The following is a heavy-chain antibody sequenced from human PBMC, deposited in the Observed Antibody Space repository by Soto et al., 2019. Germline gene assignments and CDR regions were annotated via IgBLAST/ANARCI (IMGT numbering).Heavy chain of an antibody. J-gene: IGHJ4*02. D-gene: IGHD6-13*01. CDR1: GGSISSGGYY. V-gene: IGHV4-31*03. CDR3: ARRDGIAAAGVDY. CDR2: IYYSGST. Sequence: QVQLQESGPGLVKPSQTLSLTCTVSGGSISSGGYYWSWIRQHPGKGLEWIGYIYYSGSTYYNPSLKSRVTTSVDTSKNQFSLKLSSVTAADTAVYYCARRDGIAAAGVDYWGQGTLVTVSS.